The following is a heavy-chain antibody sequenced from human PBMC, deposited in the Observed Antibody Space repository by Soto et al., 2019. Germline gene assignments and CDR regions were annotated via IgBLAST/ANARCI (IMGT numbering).Heavy chain of an antibody. J-gene: IGHJ4*02. CDR1: GLTFSGYS. D-gene: IGHD6-19*01. CDR3: ARIYSSGWYADY. V-gene: IGHV3-48*02. CDR2: TTSGGNTI. Sequence: EVQLVESGGGTVQPVGSLRLSCVASGLTFSGYSMTWARQAPGKGLEWISYTTSGGNTIYYEDSVKRRFTISRDNAKNSLYLQMNSLRDEDTAVYYCARIYSSGWYADYWGQGALVTVSS.